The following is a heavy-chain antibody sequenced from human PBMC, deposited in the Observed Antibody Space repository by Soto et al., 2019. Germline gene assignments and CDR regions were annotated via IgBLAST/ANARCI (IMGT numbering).Heavy chain of an antibody. D-gene: IGHD2-21*01. V-gene: IGHV2-5*02. CDR1: GFSLSTSGVG. J-gene: IGHJ4*02. Sequence: QITLKESGPTLVKPTQTLTLTCTFSGFSLSTSGVGVGWIRQPPGKALEWLALIYWDDDKRYSLSLKSRLTITKDTSKNPVVLTMTNMDPVDTATYYCARMVVIAINPRTLFDYWGQGTLVTVSS. CDR2: IYWDDDK. CDR3: ARMVVIAINPRTLFDY.